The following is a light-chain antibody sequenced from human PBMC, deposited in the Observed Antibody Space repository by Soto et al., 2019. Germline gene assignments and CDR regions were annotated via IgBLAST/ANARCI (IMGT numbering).Light chain of an antibody. CDR1: QSVGKY. J-gene: IGKJ5*01. CDR2: DAS. CDR3: QHYDSLPIT. Sequence: EIVMTQSPATLSLSPGERATLSCRASQSVGKYLVWYQQKPGQAPRLLIYDASNRATGIPARFSGSGSGTDFTLTISRLEPEDFAVFYCQHYDSLPITFGQGTRLEIK. V-gene: IGKV3-11*01.